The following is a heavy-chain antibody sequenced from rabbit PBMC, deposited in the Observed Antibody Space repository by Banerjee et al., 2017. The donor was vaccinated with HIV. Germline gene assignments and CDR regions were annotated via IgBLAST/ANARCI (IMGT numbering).Heavy chain of an antibody. CDR3: ARDYAGGSDYRDYFNL. CDR1: GFSLSLNYY. D-gene: IGHD8-1*01. V-gene: IGHV1S45*01. Sequence: QEQLEESGGDLVKPGASLTLTCTASGFSLSLNYYMCWVRQAPGKGLEWIACIYTGDGYTHYASWAKGRFTISKTSSTVTLQMTSLTAADTATYFCARDYAGGSDYRDYFNLWGPGTLVTVS. J-gene: IGHJ4*01. CDR2: IYTGDGYT.